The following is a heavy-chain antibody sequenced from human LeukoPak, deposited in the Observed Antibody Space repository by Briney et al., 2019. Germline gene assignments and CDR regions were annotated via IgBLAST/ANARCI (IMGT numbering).Heavy chain of an antibody. V-gene: IGHV3-48*01. CDR3: ARAPHFVVVIAISLGYYYMDV. CDR2: ISSSSSTI. Sequence: PGGSLRLSCAASGFTFSSYSMNWVRQAPGKGLEWVSYISSSSSTIYYADSVKGRFTISRDNAKNSLYLQMNSLRAEDTAVYYCARAPHFVVVIAISLGYYYMDVWGKGTTVTVSS. CDR1: GFTFSSYS. J-gene: IGHJ6*03. D-gene: IGHD2-21*01.